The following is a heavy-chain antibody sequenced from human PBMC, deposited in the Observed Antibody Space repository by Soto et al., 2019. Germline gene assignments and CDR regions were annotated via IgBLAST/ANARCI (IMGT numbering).Heavy chain of an antibody. CDR1: GFTFSSYA. CDR3: AKHNYYHSSGYYYLDY. V-gene: IGHV3-23*01. D-gene: IGHD3-22*01. Sequence: GGSLRLSCAASGFTFSSYAMSWVRQAPGKGLEWVSAISGSGGSTYYADSVKGRFTISRDNSKNTLYLQMNSLRAEDTAVYSCAKHNYYHSSGYYYLDYWGQGTLVTVSS. CDR2: ISGSGGST. J-gene: IGHJ4*02.